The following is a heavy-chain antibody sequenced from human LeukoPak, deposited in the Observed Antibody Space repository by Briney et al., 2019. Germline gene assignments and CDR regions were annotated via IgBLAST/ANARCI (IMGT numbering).Heavy chain of an antibody. J-gene: IGHJ4*02. D-gene: IGHD3-22*01. CDR2: INAGNGNT. CDR1: GYTFTTYT. Sequence: ASVKVSCKASGYTFTTYTIHWVRQAPGHRLEWMGWINAGNGNTKYSRKFQGRVTITRDTSASTAYMELSGLRSRDTAVYYCARDLARGTEMIITTLFDYWGQGTLVTVSS. CDR3: ARDLARGTEMIITTLFDY. V-gene: IGHV1-3*01.